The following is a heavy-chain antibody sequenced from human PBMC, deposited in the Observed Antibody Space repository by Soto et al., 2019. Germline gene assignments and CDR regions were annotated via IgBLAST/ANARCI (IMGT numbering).Heavy chain of an antibody. CDR3: VKGRGSYEVKFGMDV. CDR2: VDWNSGST. CDR1: GFTFDDFA. Sequence: EVQLVESGGGLVQPGRSLRLSCAASGFTFDDFAMHWVRQAPGKGLEWVSGVDWNSGSTAYADSVKGRFTISRDNARNPLYLQMNSLRAEDTAFYYCVKGRGSYEVKFGMDVWGQGTTVTVSS. V-gene: IGHV3-9*01. D-gene: IGHD6-25*01. J-gene: IGHJ6*02.